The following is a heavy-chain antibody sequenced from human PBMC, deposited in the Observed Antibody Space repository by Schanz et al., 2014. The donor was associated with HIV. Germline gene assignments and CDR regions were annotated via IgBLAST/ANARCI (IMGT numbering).Heavy chain of an antibody. CDR1: GYTFTSYD. J-gene: IGHJ6*02. D-gene: IGHD6-25*01. V-gene: IGHV1-8*01. CDR3: ARKMSISNQRLRALYSNYGMDV. CDR2: MNPKSDSK. Sequence: QVHLVQSGAEVKKPGASVKVSCKASGYTFTSYDINWVRQATGQGLEWMGWMNPKSDSKGFEQKFKGRVNMTRNTPIKTAYMEVSGLKSDDKAVYYCARKMSISNQRLRALYSNYGMDVWGQGTTVTVSS.